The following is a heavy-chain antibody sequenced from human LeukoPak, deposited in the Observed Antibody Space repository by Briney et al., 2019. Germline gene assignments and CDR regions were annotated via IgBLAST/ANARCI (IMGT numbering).Heavy chain of an antibody. CDR2: ISGSGGST. V-gene: IGHV3-23*01. CDR1: GFTFSSDW. D-gene: IGHD6-13*01. Sequence: GGSLRLSCAASGFTFSSDWMSWVREAPGKGLEWVSAISGSGGSTYYADSVKGRFTISRDNSKNTLYLQMNSLRAEDTAVYYCAKVRDRQAAAGSTDYWGQGTLVTVSS. CDR3: AKVRDRQAAAGSTDY. J-gene: IGHJ4*02.